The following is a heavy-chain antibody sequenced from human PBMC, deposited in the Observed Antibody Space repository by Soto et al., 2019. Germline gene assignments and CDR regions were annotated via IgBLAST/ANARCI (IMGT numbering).Heavy chain of an antibody. CDR1: GCSIRNYY. J-gene: IGHJ4*02. Sequence: SETLSLACTVSGCSIRNYYWSWIRQPPGKGLEWIGYLYNSGSTNYNPSLKSRVTISVDTSKNQFSLKVSSVTAADTAVYYCASIGSCTSSSCSFDYWGQGTLVTVSS. V-gene: IGHV4-59*01. CDR2: LYNSGST. CDR3: ASIGSCTSSSCSFDY. D-gene: IGHD2-2*01.